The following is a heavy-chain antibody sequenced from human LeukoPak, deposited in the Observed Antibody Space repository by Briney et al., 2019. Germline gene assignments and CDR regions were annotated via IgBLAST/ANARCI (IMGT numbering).Heavy chain of an antibody. J-gene: IGHJ4*02. Sequence: PGGSLRLSCAASGFTFSSYWMGWVRQAPGKGLEWVANIKEDGSEKYYVHSVKGRFTISRDNAKNSLYLQMNSLRAEDTAMYYCARVRSGYYYDYWGQGTLVTVSS. CDR1: GFTFSSYW. V-gene: IGHV3-7*01. CDR3: ARVRSGYYYDY. D-gene: IGHD3-3*01. CDR2: IKEDGSEK.